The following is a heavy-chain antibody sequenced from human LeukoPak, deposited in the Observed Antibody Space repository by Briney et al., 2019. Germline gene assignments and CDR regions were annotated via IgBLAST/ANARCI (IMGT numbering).Heavy chain of an antibody. J-gene: IGHJ5*02. CDR2: IYYSGRT. CDR1: GGSISSYY. CDR3: AREVGATQGWFDP. D-gene: IGHD1-26*01. V-gene: IGHV4-59*01. Sequence: SETLSLTCTVSGGSISSYYWSWIRQPAGKGLEWIGYIYYSGRTNYNPSLKSRVTISVDTSKNQFSLKLTSVTAADTAVYYCAREVGATQGWFDPWGQGTLVTVSS.